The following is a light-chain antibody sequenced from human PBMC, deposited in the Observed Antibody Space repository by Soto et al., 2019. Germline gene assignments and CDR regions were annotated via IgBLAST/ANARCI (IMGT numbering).Light chain of an antibody. CDR1: QSVRSNY. J-gene: IGKJ2*01. Sequence: EIVLTQSPGTLSLSPGETATLSCRASQSVRSNYLAWYQQKPGQGRRLLIYDAFSRATGIPDRFSGSGSDTDFTLTISRLEPEDFAVYYCQQYAGSPLTFGEGTKLEIK. V-gene: IGKV3-20*01. CDR3: QQYAGSPLT. CDR2: DAF.